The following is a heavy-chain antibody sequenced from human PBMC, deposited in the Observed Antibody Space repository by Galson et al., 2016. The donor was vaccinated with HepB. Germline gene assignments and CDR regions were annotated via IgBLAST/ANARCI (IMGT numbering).Heavy chain of an antibody. V-gene: IGHV3-30*18. CDR3: AKLDTIPNDAFDV. CDR1: GFTFSSYN. CDR2: VSYDGNNK. D-gene: IGHD5-18*01. J-gene: IGHJ3*01. Sequence: SLRLSCAASGFTFSSYNMHWVRQAPGKGLEWVAVVSYDGNNKYYSDSVKGRFTISRDNSKNTLRLQMNSLRPKDTAMYYCAKLDTIPNDAFDVWGQGTMVTVSS.